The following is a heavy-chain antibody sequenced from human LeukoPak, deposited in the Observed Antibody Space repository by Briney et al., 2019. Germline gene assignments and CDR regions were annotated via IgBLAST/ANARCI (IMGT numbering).Heavy chain of an antibody. CDR2: TSTHNANV. CDR1: GGTFSSYA. V-gene: IGHV1-18*01. J-gene: IGHJ3*02. Sequence: GASVKVSCKASGGTFSSYAISWVRQAPGQGLEWMGWTSTHNANVNYAQNFQDRVTMTTDTSTTTGYMELRSLRSDDTAVYYCARIGVSVSAAGRYTDAFDIWGQGTMVTVSS. CDR3: ARIGVSVSAAGRYTDAFDI. D-gene: IGHD6-13*01.